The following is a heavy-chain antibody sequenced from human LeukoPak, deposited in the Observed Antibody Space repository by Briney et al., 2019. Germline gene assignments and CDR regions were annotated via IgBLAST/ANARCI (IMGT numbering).Heavy chain of an antibody. Sequence: SETLSLTCAVSGYSISSGYYWGWIRQPPGKGLEWIGSIFHSGSTYQNPSLKSRVTISLDTSKNHYSLKMSSVTAADTAVYYCARSAEDLGYEYYFNYWGQGTLVTVSS. CDR2: IFHSGST. D-gene: IGHD3-3*01. CDR3: ARSAEDLGYEYYFNY. CDR1: GYSISSGYY. J-gene: IGHJ4*02. V-gene: IGHV4-38-2*01.